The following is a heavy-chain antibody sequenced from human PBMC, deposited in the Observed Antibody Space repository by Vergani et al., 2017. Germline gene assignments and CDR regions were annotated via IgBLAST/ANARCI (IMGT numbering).Heavy chain of an antibody. Sequence: QVQLVQSGAEVKKPGASVKVSCKASGYTFTSYYMHWVRQAPGQGLEWMGIINPSGGSTSYAQKFQGRVTMTRDTSISTAYMELSRLRSDDTAVYYCARGPNIVVVPAAPPPDYWGQGTLVTVSS. J-gene: IGHJ4*02. V-gene: IGHV1-46*01. CDR2: INPSGGST. CDR1: GYTFTSYY. CDR3: ARGPNIVVVPAAPPPDY. D-gene: IGHD2-2*01.